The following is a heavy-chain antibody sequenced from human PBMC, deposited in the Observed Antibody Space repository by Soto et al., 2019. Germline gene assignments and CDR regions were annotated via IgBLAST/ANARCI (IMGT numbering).Heavy chain of an antibody. CDR2: ISSSGSTI. Sequence: EVQLVESGGGLVQPGGSLRLSCAASGFTFSSYEMNWVRQAPGKGLEWVSYISSSGSTIYYADSVKGRFTISRDNAKNSLYLPMNSLRAEDTAVYYCARMDPATADAFDIWGQGTMVTVSS. V-gene: IGHV3-48*03. CDR1: GFTFSSYE. D-gene: IGHD5-18*01. J-gene: IGHJ3*02. CDR3: ARMDPATADAFDI.